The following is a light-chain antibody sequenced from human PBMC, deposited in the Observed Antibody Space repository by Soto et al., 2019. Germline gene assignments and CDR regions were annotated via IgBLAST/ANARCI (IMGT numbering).Light chain of an antibody. CDR2: KAS. Sequence: DIQMTQSPSTLSGSVGDRVTITCRASQTISSWLAWYQQKPGKAPKLLIYKASTLKSGVPSRFSGSGSGTEFTLTISSLQPDDFATYYCQQGYSSPQTFGQGTKLEIK. CDR1: QTISSW. J-gene: IGKJ2*01. CDR3: QQGYSSPQT. V-gene: IGKV1-5*03.